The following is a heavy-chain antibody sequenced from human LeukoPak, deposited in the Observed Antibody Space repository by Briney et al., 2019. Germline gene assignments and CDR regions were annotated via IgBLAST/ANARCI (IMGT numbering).Heavy chain of an antibody. Sequence: SETLSLTCAVYGGSFSGYYWSWIRQPPGKGLEWIGEIYHSGSTNYNPSLKSRVTISVDKSKNQFSLKLSSVTAADTAVYYCAIVVITTGDAFDIWGQGTMVTVSS. CDR1: GGSFSGYY. D-gene: IGHD3-22*01. V-gene: IGHV4-34*01. CDR3: AIVVITTGDAFDI. J-gene: IGHJ3*02. CDR2: IYHSGST.